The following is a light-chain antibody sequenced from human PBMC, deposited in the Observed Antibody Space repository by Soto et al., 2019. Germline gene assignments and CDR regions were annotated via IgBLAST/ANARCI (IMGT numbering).Light chain of an antibody. Sequence: QSVLTQSSSASASLGSSVTLTCTRTSGHGSDFIAVPQQQPGKANRYLMKIEGGGSYNKGSGVPDRFSGSSTGADRYLTISNLQFEDEADYYCETWDSNTHTVFGGGTKLTVL. V-gene: IGLV4-60*02. J-gene: IGLJ3*02. CDR3: ETWDSNTHTV. CDR1: SGHGSDF. CDR2: IEGGGSY.